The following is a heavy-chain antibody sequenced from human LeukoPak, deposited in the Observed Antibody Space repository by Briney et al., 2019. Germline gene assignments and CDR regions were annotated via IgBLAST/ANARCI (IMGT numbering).Heavy chain of an antibody. CDR3: ARALRGYSSGNYDYYYGLDV. CDR1: GDSISSYY. J-gene: IGHJ6*02. V-gene: IGHV4-59*01. CDR2: LYYSGST. Sequence: SETLSLTCTVSGDSISSYYWSWIRQPPGKGLEWIGFLYYSGSTNYNPSLKSRVTISLDTSNNQFSLKLSSVTAADTAVYYCARALRGYSSGNYDYYYGLDVWGQGTTVTVSS. D-gene: IGHD5-18*01.